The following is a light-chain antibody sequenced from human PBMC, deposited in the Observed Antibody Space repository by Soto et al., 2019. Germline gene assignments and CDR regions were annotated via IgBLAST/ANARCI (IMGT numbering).Light chain of an antibody. V-gene: IGLV3-21*02. CDR2: GDC. J-gene: IGLJ1*01. CDR1: KIGDKS. CDR3: QVWESRSEYV. Sequence: SYELSQPPSVSMAPGQTARITCGGDKIGDKSVHWYQRKPGQAPAVVVYGDCDRPSGIPERFSGSNSGNTATLAISRVEAGDEADYYCQVWESRSEYVFGTGTKVTVL.